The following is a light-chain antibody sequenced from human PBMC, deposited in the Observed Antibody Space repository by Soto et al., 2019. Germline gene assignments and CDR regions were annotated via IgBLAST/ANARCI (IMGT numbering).Light chain of an antibody. CDR2: GAS. V-gene: IGKV3-15*01. Sequence: EMVMTQSPATLSVSPGERATLSCRASQSISYNLAWYQQKPGQAPRLLIYGASTRATGIPARFSGSGSGTEFTLTISSLQSEDFAVYYCQQYNNWPPYTFGQGTKLEIK. CDR3: QQYNNWPPYT. CDR1: QSISYN. J-gene: IGKJ2*01.